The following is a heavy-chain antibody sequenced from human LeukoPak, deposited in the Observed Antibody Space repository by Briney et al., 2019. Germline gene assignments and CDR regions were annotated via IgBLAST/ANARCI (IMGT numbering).Heavy chain of an antibody. CDR3: ASGNSYDFWSGSPLYY. CDR2: INHSGGT. J-gene: IGHJ4*02. D-gene: IGHD3-3*01. Sequence: SETLSLTCAVYGGSFSGYYWSWIRQPPGKGLEWIGEINHSGGTNYNPSLKSRVTISVDTSKNQFSLKLSSVTAADTAVYYCASGNSYDFWSGSPLYYWGQGALVTVSS. V-gene: IGHV4-34*01. CDR1: GGSFSGYY.